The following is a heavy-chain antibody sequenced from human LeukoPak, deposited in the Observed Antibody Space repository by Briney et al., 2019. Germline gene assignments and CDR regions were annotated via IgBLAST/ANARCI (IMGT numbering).Heavy chain of an antibody. J-gene: IGHJ5*02. CDR2: ISYSGSTT. CDR3: ARAGPPAFDP. V-gene: IGHV3-48*03. CDR1: GFTFTNFE. Sequence: GGSLRLSCAASGFTFTNFEMNWVRQAPRKGLEWVSYISYSGSTTSYADSVKGRFTISRDNAKNSLYLQMNSLRAEDTAVYYGARAGPPAFDPWGQGTLVTVSS.